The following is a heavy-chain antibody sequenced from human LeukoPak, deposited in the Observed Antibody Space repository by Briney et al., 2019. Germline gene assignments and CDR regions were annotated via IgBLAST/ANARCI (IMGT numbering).Heavy chain of an antibody. CDR3: ARLINNDNSGDADTFDM. D-gene: IGHD3-22*01. CDR1: GGSMRSHY. V-gene: IGHV4-59*11. CDR2: IDYSGST. Sequence: SETLSLTCTVSGGSMRSHYWSWIRQTPGKGLEWIGDIDYSGSTRYNPSLQSRVSISVDTSKNQFSLKLTSVTATDTAVYYCARLINNDNSGDADTFDMWGQGTVVTVFS. J-gene: IGHJ3*02.